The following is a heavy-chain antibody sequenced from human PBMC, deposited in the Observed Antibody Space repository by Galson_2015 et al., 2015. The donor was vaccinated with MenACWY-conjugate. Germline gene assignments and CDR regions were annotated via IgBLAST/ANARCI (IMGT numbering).Heavy chain of an antibody. J-gene: IGHJ4*02. D-gene: IGHD3-22*01. CDR3: ARETPYYDSSGYYFGDYFDY. Sequence: NYSGSTYYNPSLKSRVTISVDTSKNQFSLKLSSVTAADTAVYYCARETPYYDSSGYYFGDYFDYWGQGTLVTVSS. CDR2: NYSGST. V-gene: IGHV4-39*02.